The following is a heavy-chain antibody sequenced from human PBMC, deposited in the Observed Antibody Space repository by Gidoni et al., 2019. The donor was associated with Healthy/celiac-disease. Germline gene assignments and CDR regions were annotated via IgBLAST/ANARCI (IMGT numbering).Heavy chain of an antibody. J-gene: IGHJ5*02. Sequence: EVQLVESGGGLVQPGGSLSLSCAASGFTFSRYDMHWVRQATGKGLEWVSAIGTAGDTYYPGSVKGRFTISRENAKNSLYLQMNSLRAGDTAVYYCVRGAVVAATRHSWFDPWGQGTLVTVSS. CDR1: GFTFSRYD. V-gene: IGHV3-13*01. CDR3: VRGAVVAATRHSWFDP. D-gene: IGHD2-15*01. CDR2: IGTAGDT.